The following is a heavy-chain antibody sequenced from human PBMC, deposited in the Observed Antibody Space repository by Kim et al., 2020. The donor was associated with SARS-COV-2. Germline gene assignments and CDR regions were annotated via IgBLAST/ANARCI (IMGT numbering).Heavy chain of an antibody. CDR1: GGSLSSSSYY. CDR3: ARHRRYSSGWYVAFYYYYMDV. CDR2: AYYIGNT. J-gene: IGHJ6*03. D-gene: IGHD6-19*01. V-gene: IGHV4-39*01. Sequence: SETLSLTCTVSGGSLSSSSYYWGWIRQPPGKGLEWIGTAYYIGNTYYNPSLKSRVTISVDTSKNQFSLKLGSVTAADTAVYYCARHRRYSSGWYVAFYYYYMDVWGKGTTVTASS.